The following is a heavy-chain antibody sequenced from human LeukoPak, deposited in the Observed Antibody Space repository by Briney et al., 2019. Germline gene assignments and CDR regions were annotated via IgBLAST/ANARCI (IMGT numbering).Heavy chain of an antibody. CDR2: IYYSGST. J-gene: IGHJ4*02. D-gene: IGHD3-22*01. CDR1: GGSISSYY. CDR3: ARDQLGGYYYDY. V-gene: IGHV4-59*01. Sequence: SETLSLTCTVSGGSISSYYWSWIRQPPGKGLEWIGYIYYSGSTNYNPPLKSRVTISVDTSKNQFSLKLSSVTAADTAVYYCARDQLGGYYYDYWGQGTLVTVSS.